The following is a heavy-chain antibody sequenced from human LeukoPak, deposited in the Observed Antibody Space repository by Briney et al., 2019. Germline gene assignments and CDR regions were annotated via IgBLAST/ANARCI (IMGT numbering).Heavy chain of an antibody. Sequence: SETLSLTCAVYGGSFSRYYWSWIRQSPGKGLEWIAEIDHRGDTNYNPSVKSRVTISVDTSKNQFSLKVRSLSAADTAVYYCARGATISETGYFDFWGQGTLVSVSS. J-gene: IGHJ4*03. V-gene: IGHV4-34*01. CDR3: ARGATISETGYFDF. D-gene: IGHD5-24*01. CDR2: IDHRGDT. CDR1: GGSFSRYY.